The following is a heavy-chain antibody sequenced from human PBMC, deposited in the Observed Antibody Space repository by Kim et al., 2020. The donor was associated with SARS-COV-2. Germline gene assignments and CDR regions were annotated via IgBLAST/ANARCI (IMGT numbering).Heavy chain of an antibody. J-gene: IGHJ4*02. CDR3: ARDRGYSGWYLIFDY. Sequence: GGSLRLSCAASGFTVSSNYMSWVRQAPGKGLEWVSVIYSGGSTYYADSVKGRFTISRDNSKNTLYLQMNSLRAEDTAVYYCARDRGYSGWYLIFDYWGQGTLVTVSS. CDR1: GFTVSSNY. V-gene: IGHV3-53*01. CDR2: IYSGGST. D-gene: IGHD6-19*01.